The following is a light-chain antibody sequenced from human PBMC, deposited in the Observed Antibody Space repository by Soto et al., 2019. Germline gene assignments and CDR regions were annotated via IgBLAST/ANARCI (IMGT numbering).Light chain of an antibody. V-gene: IGLV2-14*01. CDR1: SSDVGRYPY. CDR2: DVS. Sequence: QSALTQPASVSGSPGQSVTISCTGTSSDVGRYPYASWYQQHPGKAPKLMIYDVSNRPSGVSNRFSGSKSGNTASLTISGLQAEDEADYYCSSYTSSTTQVFGTGTKLTVL. CDR3: SSYTSSTTQV. J-gene: IGLJ1*01.